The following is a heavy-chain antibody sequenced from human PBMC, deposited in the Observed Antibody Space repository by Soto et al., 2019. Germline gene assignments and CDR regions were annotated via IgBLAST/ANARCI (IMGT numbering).Heavy chain of an antibody. J-gene: IGHJ4*02. D-gene: IGHD5-18*01. CDR2: IYHDGGT. V-gene: IGHV4-31*03. CDR3: AGERGDTAAQRFLVF. CDR1: GGSINVGGYY. Sequence: QVQLQESGPGLVKPSQTLSLTCTVSGGSINVGGYYWTWIRQLPGGGLEWIGFIYHDGGTYYNPSLKTRVTMSQDASKNQFSLRLNSATAADTAVYYCAGERGDTAAQRFLVFWGQGALVTVSS.